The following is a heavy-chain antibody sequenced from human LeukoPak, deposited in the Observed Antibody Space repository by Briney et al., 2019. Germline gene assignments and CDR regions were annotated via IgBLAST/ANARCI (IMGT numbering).Heavy chain of an antibody. D-gene: IGHD1-26*01. J-gene: IGHJ4*02. CDR1: GFTFSSYA. CDR3: ATASIVGLRQAHDY. CDR2: ISYDISKT. Sequence: PGGSLRLSCTASGFTFSSYALHWVRQAPGKGLEWVAAISYDISKTFYGDSVKGRFTISRDNSKKTLYLQMDSLRPDDTAVYYCATASIVGLRQAHDYWGQGTLATVSS. V-gene: IGHV3-30-3*01.